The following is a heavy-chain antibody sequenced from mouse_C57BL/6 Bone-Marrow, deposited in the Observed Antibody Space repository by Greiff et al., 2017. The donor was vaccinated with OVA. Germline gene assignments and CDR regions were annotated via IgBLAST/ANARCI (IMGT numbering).Heavy chain of an antibody. CDR1: GYTFTDYY. CDR2: INPYNGGT. V-gene: IGHV1-19*01. J-gene: IGHJ2*01. Sequence: EVQLQQSGPVLVKPGASVKMSCKASGYTFTDYYMNWVKQSHGKSLEWIGVINPYNGGTSYNQKFKGKATLTVDKSSSTAYMELNSLTSEDSAVYYCATCYYYGSSYGYFDYWGQGTTLTVSS. CDR3: ATCYYYGSSYGYFDY. D-gene: IGHD1-1*01.